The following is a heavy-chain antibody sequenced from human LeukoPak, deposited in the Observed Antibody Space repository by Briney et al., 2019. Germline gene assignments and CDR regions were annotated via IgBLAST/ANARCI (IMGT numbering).Heavy chain of an antibody. CDR3: ARGIPSSTWYGL. J-gene: IGHJ4*02. Sequence: ASVKVSCKASGFTFSNYDINWVRQATGQGLEWLGWMNPNSGNTGYAQKFQGRVTMTGDTSISTVYMELSSPRFEDTAVYYCARGIPSSTWYGLWGQGTLVTVSS. D-gene: IGHD6-13*01. CDR1: GFTFSNYD. CDR2: MNPNSGNT. V-gene: IGHV1-8*01.